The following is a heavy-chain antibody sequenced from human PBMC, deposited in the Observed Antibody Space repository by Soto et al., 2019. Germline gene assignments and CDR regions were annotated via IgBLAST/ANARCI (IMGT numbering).Heavy chain of an antibody. J-gene: IGHJ5*02. Sequence: PSETLSLTCTVSGGSISSYYWSWIRQPPGKGLEWIGYIYYSGSTNYNPSLKSRVTISVDTSKNQFSLKLSSVTAADTAVYYCARGPRIAAAGTGGHWFDTWGQRTLVNAS. CDR1: GGSISSYY. D-gene: IGHD6-13*01. V-gene: IGHV4-59*01. CDR2: IYYSGST. CDR3: ARGPRIAAAGTGGHWFDT.